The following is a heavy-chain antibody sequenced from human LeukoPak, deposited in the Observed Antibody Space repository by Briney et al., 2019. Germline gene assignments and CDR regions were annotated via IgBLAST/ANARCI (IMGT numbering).Heavy chain of an antibody. CDR3: ARGLAYYDSSGYYGY. CDR1: GFTFSSYC. V-gene: IGHV3-33*01. Sequence: GRSLRLSCAASGFTFSSYCMHWVRQAPGKGLEWVAVIWYDGSNKYYADSVKGRITISRDNSKNTLYLQMNSLRAEDTAVYYCARGLAYYDSSGYYGYWGQGTLVTVSS. CDR2: IWYDGSNK. J-gene: IGHJ4*02. D-gene: IGHD3-22*01.